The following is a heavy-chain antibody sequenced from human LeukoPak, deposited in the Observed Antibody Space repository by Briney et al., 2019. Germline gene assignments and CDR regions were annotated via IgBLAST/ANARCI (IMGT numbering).Heavy chain of an antibody. Sequence: GSLRLSCAASGFTVSSNYMSWVRQAPGKGLEWVSVIYSGGSTYYADSVKGRFTISRDNSKNTLYLQMNSLRAEDTAVYYCAREYDFWSGYSVEDYWGQGTLVTVSS. J-gene: IGHJ4*02. CDR1: GFTVSSNY. D-gene: IGHD3-3*01. CDR2: IYSGGST. CDR3: AREYDFWSGYSVEDY. V-gene: IGHV3-66*01.